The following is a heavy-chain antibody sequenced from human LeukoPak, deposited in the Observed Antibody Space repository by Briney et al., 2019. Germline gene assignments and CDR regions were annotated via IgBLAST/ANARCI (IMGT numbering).Heavy chain of an antibody. CDR1: GYTFTGYY. CDR2: INPNSGGT. J-gene: IGHJ4*02. CDR3: ARVFTGYCSSTSCYTGYSYALDY. D-gene: IGHD2-2*02. V-gene: IGHV1-2*02. Sequence: ASVKVSCKASGYTFTGYYMHWVRQAPGQGLEWMGWINPNSGGTNYAQKFQGRVTMTRDTSISTAYMELSRLRSDDTAAYYCARVFTGYCSSTSCYTGYSYALDYWGQGTLVTVSS.